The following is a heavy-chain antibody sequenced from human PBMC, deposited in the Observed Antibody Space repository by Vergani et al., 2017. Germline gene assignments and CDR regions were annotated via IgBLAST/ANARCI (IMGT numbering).Heavy chain of an antibody. CDR2: INPNSGGT. CDR3: ATERQWLVGGGYFDY. J-gene: IGHJ4*02. Sequence: QVQLVQSGAEVKKPGASVKVSCKASGYTFTGYYMHWVRQAPGQGLEWMGWINPNSGGTNYAQKFQGRVTMTRDTSISTAYMERSRLRSVDAAVYYGATERQWLVGGGYFDYWVQGTLVTVSS. D-gene: IGHD6-19*01. V-gene: IGHV1-2*02. CDR1: GYTFTGYY.